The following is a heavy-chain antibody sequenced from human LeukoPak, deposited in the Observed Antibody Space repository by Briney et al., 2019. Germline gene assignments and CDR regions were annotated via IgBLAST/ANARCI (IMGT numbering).Heavy chain of an antibody. CDR2: ISTSGSRI. CDR1: GFTFSSCS. J-gene: IGHJ4*02. Sequence: GGSLRLSCAASGFTFSSCSMNWVRQAPGKGLEWISYISTSGSRIFYADSVKGRFTISRDNAKNSLYLQMNSLGAEDTAVYYCAREEYSGSYFDYWGQGILVTVSS. CDR3: AREEYSGSYFDY. D-gene: IGHD1-26*01. V-gene: IGHV3-48*01.